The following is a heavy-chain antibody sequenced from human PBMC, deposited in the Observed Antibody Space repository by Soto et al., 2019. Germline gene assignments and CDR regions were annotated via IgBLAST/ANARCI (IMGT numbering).Heavy chain of an antibody. D-gene: IGHD3-3*01. V-gene: IGHV3-30*18. J-gene: IGHJ2*01. CDR2: ISYDGSNK. Sequence: GSLRLSCAASGFTFSSYGMHWVRQAPGKGLEWVAVISYDGSNKYYADSVKGRFTISRDNSKNTLYLQMNSLRAEDTAVYYCAKDHQLRFFRSGYFDLWGRGTLVTVSS. CDR1: GFTFSSYG. CDR3: AKDHQLRFFRSGYFDL.